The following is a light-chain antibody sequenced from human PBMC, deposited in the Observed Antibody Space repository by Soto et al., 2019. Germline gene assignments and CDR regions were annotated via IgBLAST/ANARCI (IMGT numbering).Light chain of an antibody. Sequence: EIVMTQAPATLSVSPGERGTLSCRASQSVSSNLAWYQQKPGQAPRLLIYGASTRATGIPARFSGSGSGTNFTLTISSLQSGDFAVYYCQQYNNWPPITFGQGTRLEIK. J-gene: IGKJ5*01. V-gene: IGKV3-15*01. CDR3: QQYNNWPPIT. CDR2: GAS. CDR1: QSVSSN.